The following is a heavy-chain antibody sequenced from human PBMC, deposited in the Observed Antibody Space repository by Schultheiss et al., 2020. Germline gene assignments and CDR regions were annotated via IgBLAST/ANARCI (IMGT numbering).Heavy chain of an antibody. CDR2: ISGSGGST. D-gene: IGHD5-24*01. CDR3: ASREDGYMSLY. V-gene: IGHV3-23*01. J-gene: IGHJ4*02. CDR1: GFTFSSYA. Sequence: GGSLRLSCAASGFTFSSYAMGWVRQAPGKGLEWVSAISGSGGSTYYADSVKGRFTISRDNSKNTLYLQKNSLRAEDTAVYYCASREDGYMSLYWGQGTLVTV.